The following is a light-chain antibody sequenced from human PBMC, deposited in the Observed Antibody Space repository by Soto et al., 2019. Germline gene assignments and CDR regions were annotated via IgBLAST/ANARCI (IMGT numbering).Light chain of an antibody. J-gene: IGKJ2*01. CDR2: GAS. CDR1: QAIYSY. V-gene: IGKV1-9*01. CDR3: QQLNSHPRT. Sequence: DIQLTQSPFFLSASVGDRVTISCRASQAIYSYLAWHQQKPGKAPKLLIFGASKLQSGVPSRFSGSGSGTEFTLTISSLQPEDFATYYCQQLNSHPRTFGQGTKLEIK.